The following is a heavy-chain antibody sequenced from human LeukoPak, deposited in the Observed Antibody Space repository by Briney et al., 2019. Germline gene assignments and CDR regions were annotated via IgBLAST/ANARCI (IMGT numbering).Heavy chain of an antibody. Sequence: GGSLRLSCAASGFTFSDYYMSWIRQAPGKGLEWVSTIKGTGLTTYYADSVKGRFTISRDNARNSLFLQMSSLRADDTAIYYCARAGELRYMDVWGKGTAVTVSS. CDR1: GFTFSDYY. V-gene: IGHV3-11*04. CDR2: IKGTGLTT. D-gene: IGHD3-16*01. CDR3: ARAGELRYMDV. J-gene: IGHJ6*03.